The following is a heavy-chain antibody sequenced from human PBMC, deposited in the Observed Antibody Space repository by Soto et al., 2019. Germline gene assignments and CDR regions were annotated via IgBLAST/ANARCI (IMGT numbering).Heavy chain of an antibody. V-gene: IGHV1-46*01. CDR2: INPNNGQT. CDR3: ARDHSDTTRRHPYWWFDP. Sequence: ASVKVSCKXSGYIFSRNWIHWVRQAPGQGLEWIGIINPNNGQTVYAQKIQGRITLSRDTSTSTVYMELRSLRSEDTAVYYCARDHSDTTRRHPYWWFDPWGQGTLVTVSS. CDR1: GYIFSRNW. D-gene: IGHD2-8*02. J-gene: IGHJ5*02.